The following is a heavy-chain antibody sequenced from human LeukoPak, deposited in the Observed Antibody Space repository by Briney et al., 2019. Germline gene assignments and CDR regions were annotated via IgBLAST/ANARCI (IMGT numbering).Heavy chain of an antibody. CDR1: GYTFTSYG. D-gene: IGHD2-2*01. CDR3: AREDCSSTSCPDYYYYGMDV. CDR2: ISAYNGNT. Sequence: ASVKASRTASGYTFTSYGISWVRQAPGQGLEWMGWISAYNGNTNYAQKLQGRVTMTTDTSTSTAYMELRSLRSDDTAVHYCAREDCSSTSCPDYYYYGMDVWGQGTTVTVSS. V-gene: IGHV1-18*01. J-gene: IGHJ6*02.